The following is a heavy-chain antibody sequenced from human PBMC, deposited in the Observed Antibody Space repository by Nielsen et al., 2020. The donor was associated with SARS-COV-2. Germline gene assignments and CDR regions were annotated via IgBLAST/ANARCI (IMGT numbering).Heavy chain of an antibody. CDR2: MNPNSGNT. D-gene: IGHD6-13*01. Sequence: ASVKVSCKASGGTFSSYAINWVRQATGQGLEWMGWMNPNSGNTGYAQKFQGRVTMTRNTSISTAYMELSSLRAEDTAVYYCARVGSSSWYFDYWGQGTLVTVSS. V-gene: IGHV1-8*02. CDR3: ARVGSSSWYFDY. CDR1: GGTFSSYA. J-gene: IGHJ4*02.